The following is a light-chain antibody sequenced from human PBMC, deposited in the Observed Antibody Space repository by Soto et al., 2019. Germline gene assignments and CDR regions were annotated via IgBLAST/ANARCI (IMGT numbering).Light chain of an antibody. V-gene: IGLV2-14*01. CDR1: SSDVGGYNH. CDR3: SSYTSSNTWV. CDR2: EVI. J-gene: IGLJ3*02. Sequence: QSVLTQPASVSGSPGQSITISCTGTSSDVGGYNHVSWYQQHPNKAPKLMIYEVINRPSGVSNRFSGSKSANTASLTISGLQSEDEADYYCSSYTSSNTWVFGGGTKLTVL.